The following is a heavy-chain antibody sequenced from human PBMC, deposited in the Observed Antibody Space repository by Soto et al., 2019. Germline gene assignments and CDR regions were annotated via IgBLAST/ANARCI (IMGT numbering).Heavy chain of an antibody. CDR3: ARDCSGGSCYYGDDAFDI. D-gene: IGHD2-15*01. J-gene: IGHJ3*02. CDR1: GGSISSSNW. CDR2: IYHSGST. Sequence: KASETLSLTCAVSGGSISSSNWWSWVRQPPGKGLEWIGEIYHSGSTNYNPSLKSRVTISVDKSKNQFSLKLSSVTAADTAVYYCARDCSGGSCYYGDDAFDIWGQGTMVTVSS. V-gene: IGHV4-4*02.